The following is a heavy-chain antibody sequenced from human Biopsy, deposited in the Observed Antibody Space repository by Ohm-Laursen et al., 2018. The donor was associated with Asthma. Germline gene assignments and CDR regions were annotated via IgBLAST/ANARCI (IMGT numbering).Heavy chain of an antibody. CDR3: ARKAGSCISRTCYSLDF. CDR2: INSVFGTT. CDR1: GGTFNTYV. J-gene: IGHJ4*02. V-gene: IGHV1-69*01. D-gene: IGHD2-2*01. Sequence: VKVSCNSLGGTFNTYVIGWVRQAPGQGLEWMGGINSVFGTTTYPQKFQDRVTITADDSTSTVYMELSSLRSEDTAAYYCARKAGSCISRTCYSLDFWGQGTLVTVSS.